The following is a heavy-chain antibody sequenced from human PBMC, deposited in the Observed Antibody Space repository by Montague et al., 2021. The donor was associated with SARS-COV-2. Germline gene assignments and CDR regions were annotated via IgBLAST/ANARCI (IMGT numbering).Heavy chain of an antibody. D-gene: IGHD3-22*01. CDR3: ARGGGYYNYGLDV. CDR1: GGSISNYY. V-gene: IGHV4-59*01. Sequence: SETLSLTCTVSGGSISNYYWSWIRHPPGRGLEWIGLIYYSGSTDXSPSPKSRVTISLDTSKNQFSLKVNSVTAADTSVYYCARGGGYYNYGLDVWGPGTKVTVSS. CDR2: IYYSGST. J-gene: IGHJ6*02.